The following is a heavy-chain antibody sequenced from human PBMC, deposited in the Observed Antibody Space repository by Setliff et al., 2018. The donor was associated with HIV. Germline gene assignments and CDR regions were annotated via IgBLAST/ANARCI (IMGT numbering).Heavy chain of an antibody. V-gene: IGHV4-39*07. CDR2: IYYSGST. Sequence: SETLSLPCTVAGGSINTGSYYWGWIRQPPGKGLESIGTIYYSGSTYYKSSLKSRLTISVDTSKNQFSLKTSSVTAADTAVYYCARARGPEGYFDSWGQGTLVTVSS. J-gene: IGHJ4*02. CDR3: ARARGPEGYFDS. D-gene: IGHD3-10*01. CDR1: GGSINTGSYY.